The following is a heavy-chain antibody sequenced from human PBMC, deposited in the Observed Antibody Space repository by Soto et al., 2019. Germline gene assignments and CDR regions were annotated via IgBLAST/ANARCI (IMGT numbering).Heavy chain of an antibody. CDR3: AREENYYESSGYAGRYFDY. V-gene: IGHV3-48*03. CDR1: GFTFSSCE. CDR2: ISSSGSTT. J-gene: IGHJ4*02. Sequence: GGSLRLSCEVSGFTFSSCEMSWVRQAPGKGLECIAYISSSGSTTDHADSVKGRFTVSRDNAKNSLYLEMNSLRVEDSGIYYCAREENYYESSGYAGRYFDYWGQGALVTVSS. D-gene: IGHD3-22*01.